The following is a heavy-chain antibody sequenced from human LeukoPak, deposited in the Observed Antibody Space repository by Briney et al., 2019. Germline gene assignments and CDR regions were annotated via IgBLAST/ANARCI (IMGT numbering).Heavy chain of an antibody. CDR2: MNPNSGNT. J-gene: IGHJ4*02. Sequence: ASVKVSCKASGYTFTSYDINWVRQATGQGLEWMGWMNPNSGNTGYAQKFQGRVTMTRNTSISTAYMELSSLRSEDTAVYYCARALRYILWYRSSWYSLPDWGQGTLVTVSS. CDR1: GYTFTSYD. CDR3: ARALRYILWYRSSWYSLPD. V-gene: IGHV1-8*01. D-gene: IGHD6-13*01.